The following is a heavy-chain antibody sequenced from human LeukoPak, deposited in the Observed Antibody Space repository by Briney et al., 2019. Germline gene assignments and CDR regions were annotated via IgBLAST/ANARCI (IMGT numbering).Heavy chain of an antibody. Sequence: SQTLSLTCTVSGGSISSYYWSWIREPPAKGLEWIAYISDIGNLNYNPSLKSRVTISLDTSKNHISLKLSAVTAPHTSLYYRAGPRPRNTVDFWGQGPLATVS. J-gene: IGHJ4*02. CDR1: GGSISSYY. D-gene: IGHD2/OR15-2a*01. V-gene: IGHV4-59*08. CDR2: ISDIGNL. CDR3: AGPRPRNTVDF.